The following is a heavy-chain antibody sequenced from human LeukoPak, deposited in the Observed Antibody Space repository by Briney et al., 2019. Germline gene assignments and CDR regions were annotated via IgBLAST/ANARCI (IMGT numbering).Heavy chain of an antibody. Sequence: GGSLRLSCAASGFTFSSYAMSWVRQAPGKGLEWVSAISGSGGSTYYADSVKGRLTISRNNSKNTLYLQMNSLRAEDTAVYYCAKRYYYGSGSRAFDIWGQGTMVTVSS. CDR3: AKRYYYGSGSRAFDI. D-gene: IGHD3-10*01. CDR1: GFTFSSYA. V-gene: IGHV3-23*01. CDR2: ISGSGGST. J-gene: IGHJ3*02.